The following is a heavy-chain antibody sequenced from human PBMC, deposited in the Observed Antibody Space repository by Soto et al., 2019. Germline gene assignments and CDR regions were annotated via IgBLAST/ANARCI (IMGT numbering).Heavy chain of an antibody. V-gene: IGHV4-34*01. J-gene: IGHJ3*02. Sequence: PSETLSLTCAVYGGSFSGYYWSWIRQPPGKGLEWIGEINHSGSTNYNPSLKSRVTISVDTSKNQFSLKLSSVTAADTAVYYCARGKGGRGYSYGPRLKAFDIWGQGTMVTVSS. CDR1: GGSFSGYY. CDR3: ARGKGGRGYSYGPRLKAFDI. CDR2: INHSGST. D-gene: IGHD5-18*01.